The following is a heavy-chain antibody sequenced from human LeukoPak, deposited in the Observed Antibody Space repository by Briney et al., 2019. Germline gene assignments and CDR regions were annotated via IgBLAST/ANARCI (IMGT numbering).Heavy chain of an antibody. CDR3: AREIRFGGHGDRFYFDY. J-gene: IGHJ4*02. CDR1: GYSISSGYY. Sequence: SETLSLTCTVSGYSISSGYYWGWIRQPPGKGLEWIGSIYHSGSTYYNPSLKSRVTISVDTSKNQFSLKLSSVTAADTAVYYCAREIRFGGHGDRFYFDYWGQGTLVTVSS. D-gene: IGHD3-10*01. CDR2: IYHSGST. V-gene: IGHV4-38-2*02.